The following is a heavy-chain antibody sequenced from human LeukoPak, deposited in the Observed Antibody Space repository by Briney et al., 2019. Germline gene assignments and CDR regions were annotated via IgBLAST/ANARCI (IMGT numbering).Heavy chain of an antibody. D-gene: IGHD3-9*01. CDR1: GYTFTSYS. Sequence: ASVKVSCKASGYTFTSYSINWVRQAPGQGLEWMGWISTYNGNSNYAQKFQGRVTMTTDTSTSTAYMELRSLRAEDTAVYYCAKDQAHYDILTGSLDYWGQGTLVTVSS. CDR2: ISTYNGNS. J-gene: IGHJ4*02. V-gene: IGHV1-18*01. CDR3: AKDQAHYDILTGSLDY.